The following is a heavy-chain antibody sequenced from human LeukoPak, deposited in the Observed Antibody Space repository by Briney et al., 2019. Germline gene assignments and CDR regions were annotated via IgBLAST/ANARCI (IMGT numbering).Heavy chain of an antibody. D-gene: IGHD3-10*01. Sequence: SETLSLTCAVYGGSFSGYYWSWIRQPPGKGLEWIGEINHSGSTNYNPSLKGRVTISVDTSKNQFSLKLSSVTAADTAVYYCARDRRRITMVRGVILAFDIWGQGTMVTVSS. V-gene: IGHV4-34*01. CDR2: INHSGST. J-gene: IGHJ3*02. CDR1: GGSFSGYY. CDR3: ARDRRRITMVRGVILAFDI.